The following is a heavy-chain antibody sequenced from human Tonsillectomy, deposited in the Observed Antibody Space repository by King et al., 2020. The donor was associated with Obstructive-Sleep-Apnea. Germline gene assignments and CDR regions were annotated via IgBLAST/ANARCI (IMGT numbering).Heavy chain of an antibody. CDR3: AGTYYYGSGSYYNGGYFDY. V-gene: IGHV1-69*01. J-gene: IGHJ4*02. Sequence: QLVQSGAEVKKPGSSVKVSCKASGGTFSSYAISWVRQAPGQGLEWKGGIIPIFGTANYAQKFQGRVTITADESTSTAYMELSSLRSEDTAVYYCAGTYYYGSGSYYNGGYFDYWGQGTLVTVSS. CDR2: IIPIFGTA. CDR1: GGTFSSYA. D-gene: IGHD3-10*01.